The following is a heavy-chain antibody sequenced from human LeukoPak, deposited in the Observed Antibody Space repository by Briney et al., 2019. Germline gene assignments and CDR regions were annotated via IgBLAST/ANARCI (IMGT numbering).Heavy chain of an antibody. D-gene: IGHD3-10*01. CDR3: AREFGGSASGAGY. J-gene: IGHJ4*02. V-gene: IGHV3-21*01. Sequence: GGSLRLSCAASGFTFSFYSMNWVRQVPGKGLEWVSSMSVSSGLIYYADSMKGRFTVSRDNAKNSLYLQMNSLRAEDTAVYYCAREFGGSASGAGYWGQGTLVTVSS. CDR2: MSVSSGLI. CDR1: GFTFSFYS.